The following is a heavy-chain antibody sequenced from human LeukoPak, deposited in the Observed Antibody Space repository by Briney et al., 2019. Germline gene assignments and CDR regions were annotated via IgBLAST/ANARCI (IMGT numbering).Heavy chain of an antibody. CDR1: GYSISSGYY. V-gene: IGHV4-38-2*02. Sequence: SETLSLTCTVSGYSISSGYYWGWIRQPPGKGLEGIGSIYHSGSTYYNPSLKSRVTISVDTSKNQFSLKLSSVTAADTAVYYCARDGVDNWFDPWGQGTLVTVSS. CDR3: ARDGVDNWFDP. J-gene: IGHJ5*02. D-gene: IGHD3-16*01. CDR2: IYHSGST.